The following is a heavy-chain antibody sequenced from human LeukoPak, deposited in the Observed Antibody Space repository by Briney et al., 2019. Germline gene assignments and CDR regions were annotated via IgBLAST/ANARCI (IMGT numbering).Heavy chain of an antibody. D-gene: IGHD3-9*01. J-gene: IGHJ5*02. CDR3: ARAPPYYDILTGYYTSDNWFDP. Sequence: GASVKVSCKASGYTFTSYDINWVRQATGQGLEWMGWMNPNSGNTGYAQKFQGRVTTTRNTSISTAYMELSSLRSEDTAVYYCARAPPYYDILTGYYTSDNWFDPWGQGTLVTVSS. V-gene: IGHV1-8*01. CDR2: MNPNSGNT. CDR1: GYTFTSYD.